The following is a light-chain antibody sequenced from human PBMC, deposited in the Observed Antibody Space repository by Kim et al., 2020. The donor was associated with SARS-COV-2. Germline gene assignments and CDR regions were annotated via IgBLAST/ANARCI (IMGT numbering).Light chain of an antibody. V-gene: IGLV3-21*03. CDR1: NIGSKS. CDR2: DDS. CDR3: QVWDTNGDHVV. Sequence: SYELTQPPSVSVAPGKTARITCGGNNIGSKSVYWYQQKSGQAPVLVVFDDSDRPSGIPERFSGSRSGNTATLTVIRVEAGDEADYYCQVWDTNGDHVVFGGGTQLTFL. J-gene: IGLJ2*01.